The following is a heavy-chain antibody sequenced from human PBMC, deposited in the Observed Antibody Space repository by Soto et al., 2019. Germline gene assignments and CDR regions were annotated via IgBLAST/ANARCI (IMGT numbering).Heavy chain of an antibody. CDR2: IYPDDSDT. CDR1: GYSFSTYW. D-gene: IGHD1-26*01. CDR3: ARRSHSASYYWAFDM. J-gene: IGHJ3*02. Sequence: PGVSLKISCKGSGYSFSTYWIGCQRQMPEKGLEWMGNIYPDDSDTRYSPSFQCQDTISADKSINTADLQWSSLKPSDTAMYYCARRSHSASYYWAFDMWGQGRM. V-gene: IGHV5-51*01.